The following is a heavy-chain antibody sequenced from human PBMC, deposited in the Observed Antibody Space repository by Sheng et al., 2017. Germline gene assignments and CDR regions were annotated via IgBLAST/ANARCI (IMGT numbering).Heavy chain of an antibody. D-gene: IGHD3-16*01. Sequence: QLQLQESGPGLVKPSETLSLTCSVSGGSISSGSYYWGWIRQPPGKGLEWIGNVYYSGSTWYNPSLKSRVTISIDTSTKQFFLKLTSVTAADTAVYYCARVLKASTAHDYWGQGTLVTVSS. V-gene: IGHV4-39*07. CDR1: GGSISSGSYY. J-gene: IGHJ4*02. CDR2: VYYSGST. CDR3: ARVLKASTAHDY.